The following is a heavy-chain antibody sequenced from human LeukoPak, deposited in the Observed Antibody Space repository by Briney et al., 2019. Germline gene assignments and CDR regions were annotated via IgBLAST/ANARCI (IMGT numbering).Heavy chain of an antibody. Sequence: GGSLRLSCAASGFTFSTYAMDWVRQAPGKGLEWVAVIWYDGSNKNYADSVKGRFTISRDNSKNTMYLQMNSLRAEDTAMYYCASGPHYHHSTGHFSYWGQGTLVTVSS. CDR1: GFTFSTYA. CDR2: IWYDGSNK. V-gene: IGHV3-33*01. D-gene: IGHD3-22*01. J-gene: IGHJ4*02. CDR3: ASGPHYHHSTGHFSY.